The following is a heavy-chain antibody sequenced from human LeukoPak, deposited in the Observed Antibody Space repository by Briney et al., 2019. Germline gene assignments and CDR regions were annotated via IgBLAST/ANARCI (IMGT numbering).Heavy chain of an antibody. CDR1: GGSISSYY. J-gene: IGHJ1*01. CDR3: ARVGYYDSSGYYFEYFQH. Sequence: SETLSLTCTVSGGSISSYYWGRIRQPAGKGLEWIGRIYTSGSTNYNPSLKSRVTMSVDTSKNQFSLKLSSVTAADTAVYYCARVGYYDSSGYYFEYFQHWGQGTLVTVSS. D-gene: IGHD3-22*01. CDR2: IYTSGST. V-gene: IGHV4-4*07.